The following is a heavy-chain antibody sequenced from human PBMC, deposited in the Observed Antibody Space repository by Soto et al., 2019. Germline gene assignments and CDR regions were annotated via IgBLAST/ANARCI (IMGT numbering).Heavy chain of an antibody. V-gene: IGHV3-23*04. Sequence: EKQLVESGGALAQPGGSLRLSCVGSGFTFSIYALTWVRQAPGKGLEWVSLITNNGDTTFFGDSVKGRFSISRDNSKNTPYLQLENLRAEDTAVYYCAMSAGYGGAFDVWGQGTMVAVSS. CDR1: GFTFSIYA. J-gene: IGHJ3*01. D-gene: IGHD5-12*01. CDR3: AMSAGYGGAFDV. CDR2: ITNNGDTT.